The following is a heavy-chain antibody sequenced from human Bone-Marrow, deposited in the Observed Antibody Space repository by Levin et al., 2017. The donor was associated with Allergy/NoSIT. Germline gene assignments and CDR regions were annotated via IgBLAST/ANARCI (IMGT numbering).Heavy chain of an antibody. D-gene: IGHD1-26*01. CDR1: GFTFSSYG. Sequence: LSLTCAASGFTFSSYGMHWVRQAPGKGLEWVAVISYDGSNKYYADSVKGRFTISRDNSKNTLYLQMNSLRAEDTAVYYCARGTGVGAAREFDYWGQGTLVTVSS. CDR3: ARGTGVGAAREFDY. CDR2: ISYDGSNK. J-gene: IGHJ4*02. V-gene: IGHV3-30*03.